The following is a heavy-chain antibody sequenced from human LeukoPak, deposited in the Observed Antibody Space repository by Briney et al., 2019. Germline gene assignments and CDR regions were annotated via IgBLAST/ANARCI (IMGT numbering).Heavy chain of an antibody. Sequence: SETLPLTCTVSGGSISSYYWSWIRQPPGKGLEWIGEINHSGSTNYNPSLKSRVTISVDTSKNQFSLKLSSVTAADTAVYYCARGRTLGWFDPWGQGTLVTVSS. CDR1: GGSISSYY. CDR3: ARGRTLGWFDP. V-gene: IGHV4-34*01. CDR2: INHSGST. J-gene: IGHJ5*02. D-gene: IGHD1-14*01.